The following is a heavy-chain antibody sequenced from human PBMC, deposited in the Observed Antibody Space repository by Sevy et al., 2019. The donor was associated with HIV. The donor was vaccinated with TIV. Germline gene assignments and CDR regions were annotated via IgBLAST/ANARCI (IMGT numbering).Heavy chain of an antibody. V-gene: IGHV1-2*02. CDR1: GYTFTGYY. Sequence: ASVKVSCKASGYTFTGYYMHWVRQAPGQGLEWMGWINPNSGGTNYAQKFQGRVTMTRDTSISPAYMELSRLRSDDTAGYYCARDKGRQTISRLHTRTSWDYWGQGTLVTVSS. CDR3: ARDKGRQTISRLHTRTSWDY. J-gene: IGHJ4*02. CDR2: INPNSGGT. D-gene: IGHD4-4*01.